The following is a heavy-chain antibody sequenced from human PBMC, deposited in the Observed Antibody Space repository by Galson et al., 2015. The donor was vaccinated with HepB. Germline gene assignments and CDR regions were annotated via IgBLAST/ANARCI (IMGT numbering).Heavy chain of an antibody. CDR3: ALSRVERLSKAHKYDTSGYTEG. Sequence: SVKVSCKASGNTFVSYGISWVRQAPGQGLEWMGWITAYNGNTNYAPRIQGRVTMTTDTSTGTASMELRSLRHDDTAVYYCALSRVERLSKAHKYDTSGYTEGWGQGTVVTVAS. CDR2: ITAYNGNT. D-gene: IGHD3-22*01. J-gene: IGHJ1*01. CDR1: GNTFVSYG. V-gene: IGHV1-18*01.